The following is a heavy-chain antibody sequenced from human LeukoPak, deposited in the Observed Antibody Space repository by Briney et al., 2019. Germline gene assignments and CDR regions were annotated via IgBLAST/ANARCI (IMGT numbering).Heavy chain of an antibody. J-gene: IGHJ6*02. CDR1: GFTFSDYY. Sequence: GGSLRLSCAASGFTFSDYYMSWIRQAPGKGLEWVSYISSSSSYTNYADSVKGRFTISRDDAKNSLYLQMNSLRAEDTAVYYCARAQYCSGGSCYLGSGMDVWGQGTTVTVSS. D-gene: IGHD2-15*01. V-gene: IGHV3-11*06. CDR3: ARAQYCSGGSCYLGSGMDV. CDR2: ISSSSSYT.